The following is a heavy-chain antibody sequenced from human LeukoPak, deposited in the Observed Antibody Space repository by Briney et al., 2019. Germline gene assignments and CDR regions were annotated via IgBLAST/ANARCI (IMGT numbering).Heavy chain of an antibody. CDR3: AREPGIGWAQDY. V-gene: IGHV1-18*01. J-gene: IGHJ4*02. CDR1: GYTFTTCG. D-gene: IGHD6-19*01. Sequence: ASVKVSCKASGYTFTTCGVAWVRQAPGQGLEWMGWISARNGETNYPQRLQGRVTLTTDTSTSTAYMELRSLTSDDTAVYYCAREPGIGWAQDYWGQGTLVTVSS. CDR2: ISARNGET.